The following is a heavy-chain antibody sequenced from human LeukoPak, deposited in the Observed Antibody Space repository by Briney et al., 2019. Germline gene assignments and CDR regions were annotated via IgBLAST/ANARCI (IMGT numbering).Heavy chain of an antibody. V-gene: IGHV1-46*01. CDR2: INPSRDST. D-gene: IGHD5-24*01. Sequence: ASVKVSCKASGYTFTNYFMHWVRQAPGQGLEWMGIINPSRDSTGYAQKFQGRITMTTDMSTRTVYMELSSLRSEDTAVYYCARVDVEDGYNYPFDYWGQGTLVTVSS. CDR1: GYTFTNYF. J-gene: IGHJ4*02. CDR3: ARVDVEDGYNYPFDY.